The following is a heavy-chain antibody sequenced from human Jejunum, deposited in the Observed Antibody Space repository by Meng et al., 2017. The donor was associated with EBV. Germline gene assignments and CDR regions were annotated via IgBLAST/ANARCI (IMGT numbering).Heavy chain of an antibody. CDR2: INEDGTHT. Sequence: EVLLVASGGGLVQPGGFLGLPCVGSGYTFSNYWMQWVRQTPGKGLVWVSRINEDGTHTDYADSVKGRFTISRDNAKNTLTLQMNSLRVEDTAVYYCSRDLRGPFDYWGQGTLVTVSS. D-gene: IGHD3-16*01. CDR3: SRDLRGPFDY. J-gene: IGHJ4*02. CDR1: GYTFSNYW. V-gene: IGHV3-74*01.